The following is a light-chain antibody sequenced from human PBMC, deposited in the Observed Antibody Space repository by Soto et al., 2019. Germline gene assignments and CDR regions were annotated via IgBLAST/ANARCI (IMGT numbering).Light chain of an antibody. CDR3: QQYDRFPYT. J-gene: IGKJ2*01. V-gene: IGKV1-5*03. CDR1: QSLSYW. Sequence: DIQMTQSPSTQSASVGDTVSITCRASQSLSYWLAWYQQKPGQAPKLLIHKASTLESGVPSRFSGSGSGTEFPLTISSMQPDDFATFYCQQYDRFPYTFGQGTKLEIK. CDR2: KAS.